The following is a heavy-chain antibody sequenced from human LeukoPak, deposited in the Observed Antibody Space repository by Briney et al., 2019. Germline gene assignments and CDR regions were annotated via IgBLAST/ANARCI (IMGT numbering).Heavy chain of an antibody. CDR1: SGSISSYY. CDR2: IFYSGST. CDR3: ARGPTRYYFDC. V-gene: IGHV4-59*01. D-gene: IGHD4-17*01. Sequence: SETLSLTCTVSSGSISSYYWSWIRQPPGKGLEWIEYIFYSGSTNYNPSLKSRVTISVDTSKNQFSLGLSSVTAADTAVYYCARGPTRYYFDCWGQGTLVTVSS. J-gene: IGHJ4*02.